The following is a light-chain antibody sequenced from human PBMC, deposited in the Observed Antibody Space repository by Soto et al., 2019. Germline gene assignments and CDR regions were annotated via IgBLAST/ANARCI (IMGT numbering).Light chain of an antibody. V-gene: IGKV1-5*01. CDR3: QQYDVHPKT. CDR1: ENIKNW. Sequence: IQMTQAPSTLAASEGDRVTITCLASENIKNWVAWYQQTPGKAPKVLISDASRLETGVPSRFSGSGYGTDFTLTITSLQTDDFGTYHRQQYDVHPKTFGQGTKVDIK. J-gene: IGKJ1*01. CDR2: DAS.